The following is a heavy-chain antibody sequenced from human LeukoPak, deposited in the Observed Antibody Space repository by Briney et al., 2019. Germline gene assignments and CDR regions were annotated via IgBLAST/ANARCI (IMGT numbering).Heavy chain of an antibody. CDR3: ASGTFGDYGDYDRGVYFES. CDR2: NNDGEST. V-gene: IGHV4-39*01. Sequence: SETLSLTCSVSGGSIDSSSSYWGWIRQPPGKGPEWIGSNNDGESTEYNPSLKSRVTISVDTSKNQFSLKLRSVTAADTAVYFCASGTFGDYGDYDRGVYFESWGQGSLVTV. CDR1: GGSIDSSSSY. D-gene: IGHD4-17*01. J-gene: IGHJ4*02.